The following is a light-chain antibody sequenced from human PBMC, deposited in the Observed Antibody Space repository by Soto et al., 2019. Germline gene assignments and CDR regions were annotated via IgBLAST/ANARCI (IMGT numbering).Light chain of an antibody. Sequence: EIVLTQSPATLSLSPGARASLCCRASQGVSSYLAWYQQKPGQAPRLLIYDASTRATGIPARFSGRGSGTDFTLTISSLEPEDFAVYYCQQRSPLTFGGGTKVDIK. CDR2: DAS. CDR1: QGVSSY. CDR3: QQRSPLT. J-gene: IGKJ4*01. V-gene: IGKV3-11*01.